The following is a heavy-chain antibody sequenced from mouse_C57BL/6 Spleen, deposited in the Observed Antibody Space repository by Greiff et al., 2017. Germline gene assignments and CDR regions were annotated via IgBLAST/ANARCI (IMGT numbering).Heavy chain of an antibody. CDR2: IRSKSNNYAT. V-gene: IGHV10-1*01. Sequence: EVKLVESGGGLVQPKGSLKLSCAASGFSFNTYAMNWVRQAPGKGLEWVGRIRSKSNNYATYYADSVKDRFTISRDDSESMLYLQMNNLKTEDTAMYYCVRQAGYYYAMDYWGQGTSVTVSS. CDR1: GFSFNTYA. CDR3: VRQAGYYYAMDY. J-gene: IGHJ4*01.